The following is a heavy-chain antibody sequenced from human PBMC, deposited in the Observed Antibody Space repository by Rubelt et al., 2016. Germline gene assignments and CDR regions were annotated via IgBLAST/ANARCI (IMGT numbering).Heavy chain of an antibody. Sequence: QVQLVQSGAEVKKPGASVKVSCKASGYTFTSYGISWVRQAPGQGLEWMGWISAYNGNTNYAQKLQGRGTMTTDTSTRTAYRELRSLRSDDTAGYYCASMYSSSWYRGWFDPWGQGTLVTVSS. D-gene: IGHD6-13*01. CDR1: GYTFTSYG. CDR3: ASMYSSSWYRGWFDP. J-gene: IGHJ5*02. CDR2: ISAYNGNT. V-gene: IGHV1-18*01.